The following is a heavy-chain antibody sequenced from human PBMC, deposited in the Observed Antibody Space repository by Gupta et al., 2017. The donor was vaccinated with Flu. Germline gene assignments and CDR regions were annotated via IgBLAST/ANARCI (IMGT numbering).Heavy chain of an antibody. CDR1: YY. Sequence: YYMHGVRQAPGQGLEWMGWINPNSGGTNYAQKFQGRVTMTRDTSISTAYMELSRLRSDDTAVYYCARDGDPYSSGPLGMDVWGQGTTVTVAS. CDR3: ARDGDPYSSGPLGMDV. CDR2: INPNSGGT. J-gene: IGHJ6*02. D-gene: IGHD6-19*01. V-gene: IGHV1-2*02.